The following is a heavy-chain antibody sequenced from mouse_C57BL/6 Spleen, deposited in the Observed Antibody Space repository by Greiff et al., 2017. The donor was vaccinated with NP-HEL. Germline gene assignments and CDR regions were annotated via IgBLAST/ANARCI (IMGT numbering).Heavy chain of an antibody. J-gene: IGHJ3*01. V-gene: IGHV1-7*01. CDR1: GYTFTSYW. Sequence: VQLQQSGAELAKPGASVKLSCKASGYTFTSYWMHWVKQRPGQGLEWIGYINPSSGYTKYNQKFKDKATLTADKSSSTAYMQLSSLTYEDSADYYCARWDPLYEGYYGGAYWGQGTLVTVSA. D-gene: IGHD2-3*01. CDR3: ARWDPLYEGYYGGAY. CDR2: INPSSGYT.